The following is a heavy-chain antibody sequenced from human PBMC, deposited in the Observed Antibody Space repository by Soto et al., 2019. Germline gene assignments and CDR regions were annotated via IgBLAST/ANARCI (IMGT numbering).Heavy chain of an antibody. CDR2: IYYSGST. CDR1: GGSISSSSYY. J-gene: IGHJ6*02. CDR3: ARRTRYYYYYGMDV. D-gene: IGHD1-7*01. Sequence: PSETLSLTCTVSGGSISSSSYYWGCIRQPPGKGLEWIGSIYYSGSTYYNPSLKSRVTISVDTSKNQFSLKLSSVTAADTAVYYCARRTRYYYYYGMDVWGQGTTVTVSS. V-gene: IGHV4-39*01.